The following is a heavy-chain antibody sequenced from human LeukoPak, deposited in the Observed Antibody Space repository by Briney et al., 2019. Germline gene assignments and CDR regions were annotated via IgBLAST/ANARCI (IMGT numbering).Heavy chain of an antibody. CDR2: IIPIFGTA. CDR1: GGTFSSYA. D-gene: IGHD3-22*01. V-gene: IGHV1-69*05. CDR3: AGTYYYDSSGYYGWSYYYYYMDV. Sequence: GSSVTVSCKASGGTFSSYAISWVRQAPGQGLEWMGGIIPIFGTANYAQKFQGRVTITTDESTSTAYMELSSLRSEDTAVYYCAGTYYYDSSGYYGWSYYYYYMDVWGKGTTVTVSS. J-gene: IGHJ6*03.